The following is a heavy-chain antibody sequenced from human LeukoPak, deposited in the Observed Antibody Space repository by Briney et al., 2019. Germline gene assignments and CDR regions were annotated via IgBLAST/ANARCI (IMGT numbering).Heavy chain of an antibody. Sequence: ASVKVSCKVSGGTFSSYGFSWVRQAPGQGLEWMGGINPNSGGTNYAQKFQGRVTMTRDTSICTAYMELSRLRSDDTAVYYCARNYYYYMDVWGKGTTVTISS. V-gene: IGHV1-2*02. CDR2: INPNSGGT. CDR3: ARNYYYYMDV. J-gene: IGHJ6*03. CDR1: GGTFSSYG.